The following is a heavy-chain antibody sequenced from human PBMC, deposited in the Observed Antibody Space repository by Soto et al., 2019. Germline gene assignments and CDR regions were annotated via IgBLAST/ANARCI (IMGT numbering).Heavy chain of an antibody. CDR2: ISSSGSTI. Sequence: EVQLVESGGGLVQPGGSLRLSCAASGFSFNTYEINWVRQAPGKGLEWVSYISSSGSTIYYADSVKGRFTVSRDNGKNSLYLQMNSLRAEDTAVYYFAYGGSCDYWGQGTQVTVSS. J-gene: IGHJ4*02. D-gene: IGHD1-26*01. CDR3: AYGGSCDY. V-gene: IGHV3-48*03. CDR1: GFSFNTYE.